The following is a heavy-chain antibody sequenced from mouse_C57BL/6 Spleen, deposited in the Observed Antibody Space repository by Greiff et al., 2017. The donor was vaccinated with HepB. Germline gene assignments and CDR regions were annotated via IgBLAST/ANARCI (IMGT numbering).Heavy chain of an antibody. V-gene: IGHV1-53*01. CDR1: GYTFTSYW. J-gene: IGHJ2*01. CDR3: ARNYYGSSVFDY. D-gene: IGHD1-1*01. CDR2: INPSNGGT. Sequence: QVHVKQPGTELVKPGASVKLSCKASGYTFTSYWMHWVKQRPGQGLEWIGNINPSNGGTNYNEKFKSKATLTVDKSSSTAYMQLSSLTSEDSAVYYCARNYYGSSVFDYWGQGTTLTVSS.